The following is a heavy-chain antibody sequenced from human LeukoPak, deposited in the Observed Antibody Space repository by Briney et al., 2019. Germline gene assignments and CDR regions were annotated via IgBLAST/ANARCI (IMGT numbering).Heavy chain of an antibody. CDR3: ARVPYYYDSSGYYDY. Sequence: PGGSLRLSCAASGFTFSSYATSWVRQAPGKGLEWVSAISGSGGSTYYADSEKGRFTISRDNSKNTLYLQMNSLRAEDTAVYYCARVPYYYDSSGYYDYWGQGTLVTVSS. V-gene: IGHV3-23*01. CDR1: GFTFSSYA. D-gene: IGHD3-22*01. CDR2: ISGSGGST. J-gene: IGHJ4*02.